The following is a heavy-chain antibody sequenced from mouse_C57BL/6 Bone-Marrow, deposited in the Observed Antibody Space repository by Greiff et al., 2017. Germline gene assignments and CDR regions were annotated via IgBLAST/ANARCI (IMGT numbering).Heavy chain of an antibody. V-gene: IGHV1-55*01. CDR1: GYTFTSYW. Sequence: QVQLQQPGAELVMPGASVKMSCKASGYTFTSYWITWVKQRPGQGLEWIGDIYPGSGSTNYNEKFKSKATLTVDTSSSTAYMQLSSLTSGDSAVYDCERTTGTEVDYWGQGTTLTVSS. CDR2: IYPGSGST. J-gene: IGHJ2*01. CDR3: ERTTGTEVDY. D-gene: IGHD1-1*01.